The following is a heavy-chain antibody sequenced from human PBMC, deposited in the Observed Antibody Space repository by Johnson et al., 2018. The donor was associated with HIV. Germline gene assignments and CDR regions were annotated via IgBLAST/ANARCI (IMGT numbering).Heavy chain of an antibody. Sequence: QVQLVESGGGLVKPGGSLRLSCAASGLNFSDYSMHWVRQAPGKGLEWVAIISFDGGTKYYADSVKGRFTISRDSSKSTLYLRMNSLRGEDTAVYYCAKDKSNAFDIWGQGTMVTVSS. CDR3: AKDKSNAFDI. CDR1: GLNFSDYS. CDR2: ISFDGGTK. J-gene: IGHJ3*02. V-gene: IGHV3-30*04.